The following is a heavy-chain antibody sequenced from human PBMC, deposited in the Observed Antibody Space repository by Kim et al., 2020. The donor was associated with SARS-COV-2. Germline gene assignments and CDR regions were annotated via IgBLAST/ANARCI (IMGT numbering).Heavy chain of an antibody. Sequence: KCYADSVKARFTISRDNSKNTLYLQMNSLRAEDTAVYYCARTPSYYYGMDVWGQGTTVTVSS. J-gene: IGHJ6*02. V-gene: IGHV3-33*01. CDR3: ARTPSYYYGMDV. CDR2: K.